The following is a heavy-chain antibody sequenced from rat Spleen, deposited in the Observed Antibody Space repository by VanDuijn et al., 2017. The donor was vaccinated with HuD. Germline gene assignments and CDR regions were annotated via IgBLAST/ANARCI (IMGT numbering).Heavy chain of an antibody. V-gene: IGHV5-46*01. J-gene: IGHJ3*01. CDR1: GFAFSSFA. D-gene: IGHD4-3*01. Sequence: EVQLVESGGGIVQPGRSLKLSCAASGFAFSSFAMAWVRQAPKKGLEWVATITSGDSNTYYPDSVKGRFTISRDNATTTLYLQMDSLRSEDTATYYCTSAEFGVGWFAYWGQGTLVTVSS. CDR3: TSAEFGVGWFAY. CDR2: ITSGDSNT.